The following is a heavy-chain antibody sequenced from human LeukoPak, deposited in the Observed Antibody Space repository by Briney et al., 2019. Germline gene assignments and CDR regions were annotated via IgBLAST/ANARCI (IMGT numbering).Heavy chain of an antibody. CDR1: GDSVSSNSAA. CDR3: ARHVSPSSWYWMWSSGGDYYYYMDV. D-gene: IGHD6-13*01. J-gene: IGHJ6*03. V-gene: IGHV6-1*01. Sequence: SQTLSLTCAISGDSVSSNSAAWNWIRQSPSRGLEWLGRTYYRSKWYNDYAVSVKSRITINPDTSKNQFSLQLNSVTPEDTAVYYCARHVSPSSWYWMWSSGGDYYYYMDVWGKGTTVTISS. CDR2: TYYRSKWYN.